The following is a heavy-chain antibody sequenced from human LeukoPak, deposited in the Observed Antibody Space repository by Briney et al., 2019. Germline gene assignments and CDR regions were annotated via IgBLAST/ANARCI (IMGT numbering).Heavy chain of an antibody. Sequence: PGGSLRLSCTTSGFTFSNYAMHWVRQAPDKGLEWVAAVWDAGTNTHYADSVMGRVTISRGNSKKTVYLQMSSLRAEDTAVYYCTRAPLGGAGPFDFWGQGTLVTVSS. V-gene: IGHV3-33*01. CDR3: TRAPLGGAGPFDF. CDR1: GFTFSNYA. J-gene: IGHJ4*02. CDR2: VWDAGTNT. D-gene: IGHD6-13*01.